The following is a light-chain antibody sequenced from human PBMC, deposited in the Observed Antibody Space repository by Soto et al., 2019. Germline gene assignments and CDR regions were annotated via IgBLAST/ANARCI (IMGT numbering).Light chain of an antibody. Sequence: IVITQSPSTLSVSPGERATLSCRASQSVSSFLAWYQQKPGQAPRLLIYDASNRATGIPARFSGSGSGTDFTLTISSLEPEDFAVYYCQQRSNWPRLTFGGGTKVDIK. J-gene: IGKJ4*01. CDR3: QQRSNWPRLT. V-gene: IGKV3-11*01. CDR1: QSVSSF. CDR2: DAS.